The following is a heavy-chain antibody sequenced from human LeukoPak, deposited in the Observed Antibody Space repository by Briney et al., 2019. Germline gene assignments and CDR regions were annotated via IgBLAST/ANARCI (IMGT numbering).Heavy chain of an antibody. CDR2: IYYSGST. CDR1: GGSISSSSYY. D-gene: IGHD1-26*01. CDR3: ATVGYSGSYYPFFDY. V-gene: IGHV4-39*01. Sequence: PSETLFLTCTVSGGSISSSSYYWGWIRQPPGKGLEWIGSIYYSGSTYYNPSLKSRVTISVDTSKNQFSLKLSSVTAADTAVYYCATVGYSGSYYPFFDYWGQGTLVTVSS. J-gene: IGHJ4*02.